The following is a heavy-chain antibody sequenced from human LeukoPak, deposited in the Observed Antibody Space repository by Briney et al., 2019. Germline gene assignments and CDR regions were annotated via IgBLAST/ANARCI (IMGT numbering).Heavy chain of an antibody. V-gene: IGHV3-7*04. Sequence: WGSLRLSCEASGFRFSGYWLNWVRQAPGQGLEWVANINPDGSGKYYVDSVKGRFTISRDDAKNSLYLQMNSLRAEDTAVYYCAGGANWGQGTPVTVSP. CDR3: AGGAN. CDR1: GFRFSGYW. CDR2: INPDGSGK. J-gene: IGHJ4*02.